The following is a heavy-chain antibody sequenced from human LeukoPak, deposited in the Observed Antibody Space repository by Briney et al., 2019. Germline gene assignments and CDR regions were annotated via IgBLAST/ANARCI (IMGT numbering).Heavy chain of an antibody. CDR3: ASSKWEQLDFDY. Sequence: GGSLRLSCAASGFTVSSNYMSWVRQAPGKGLEWVSVIYSGGSTYYADSVKGRFTISRDNSKNTLYLQMNSLRAEDTAVYYCASSKWEQLDFDYWGQGILVTVSS. V-gene: IGHV3-53*01. J-gene: IGHJ4*02. D-gene: IGHD1-26*01. CDR1: GFTVSSNY. CDR2: IYSGGST.